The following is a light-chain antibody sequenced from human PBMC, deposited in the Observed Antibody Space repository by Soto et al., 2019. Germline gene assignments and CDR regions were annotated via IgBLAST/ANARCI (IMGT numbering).Light chain of an antibody. Sequence: DIQMTQSPSTLSASVGDRVTITCRASQSISSWLAWYQQKPGKAPKLLIYDASSLESGVPSRFSGSGSGTEFPLTISSLQPDAFATYYCQQYNSYSPSTFGQGTKLEIK. CDR1: QSISSW. J-gene: IGKJ2*01. CDR2: DAS. V-gene: IGKV1-5*01. CDR3: QQYNSYSPST.